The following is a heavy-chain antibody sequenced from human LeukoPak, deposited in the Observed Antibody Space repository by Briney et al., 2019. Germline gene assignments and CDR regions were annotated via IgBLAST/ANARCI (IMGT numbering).Heavy chain of an antibody. Sequence: ASVKVSCKASGYTFTSYYMHRVRQAPGQGLEWMGIINPSGGSTSYAQKFQGRVTMTRDTSTSTVYMELSSLRTVDTAVYYCARLRHPLGFDYWGQGTLVTVSS. CDR3: ARLRHPLGFDY. J-gene: IGHJ4*02. V-gene: IGHV1-46*01. CDR2: INPSGGST. CDR1: GYTFTSYY.